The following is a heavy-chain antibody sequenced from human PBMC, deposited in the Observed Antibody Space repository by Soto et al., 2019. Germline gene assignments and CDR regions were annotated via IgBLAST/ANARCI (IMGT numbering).Heavy chain of an antibody. Sequence: VQLVESGGGLVKPGGSLRLSCAASGFTFSSYAMHWVRQAPGKGLEWVAVISYDGSNKYYADSVKGRFTISRDNSKNTLYLQMNSLRAEDTAVYYCARDQGSYYFDYWGQGTLVTVSS. CDR1: GFTFSSYA. J-gene: IGHJ4*02. V-gene: IGHV3-30-3*01. CDR2: ISYDGSNK. CDR3: ARDQGSYYFDY. D-gene: IGHD6-6*01.